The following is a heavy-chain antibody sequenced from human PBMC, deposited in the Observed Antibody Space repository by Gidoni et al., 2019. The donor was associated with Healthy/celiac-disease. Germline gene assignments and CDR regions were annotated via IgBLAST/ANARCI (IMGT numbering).Heavy chain of an antibody. CDR1: GGSISSSSYY. Sequence: QLQLQESGPGLVKPSETLSLTCTVSGGSISSSSYYWGWIRQPPGKGLEWIGSIYYSGSTYYNPSLKSRVTISVDTSKNQFSLKLSSVTAADTAVYYCARREGDCSGGSCSWIRFDPWGQGTLVTVSS. V-gene: IGHV4-39*01. D-gene: IGHD2-15*01. CDR3: ARREGDCSGGSCSWIRFDP. J-gene: IGHJ5*02. CDR2: IYYSGST.